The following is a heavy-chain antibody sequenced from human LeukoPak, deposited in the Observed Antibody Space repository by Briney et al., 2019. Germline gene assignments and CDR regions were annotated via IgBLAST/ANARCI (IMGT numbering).Heavy chain of an antibody. CDR1: GYSFTNYW. J-gene: IGHJ4*02. CDR2: IDPSDSYT. Sequence: GESLRISCKGPGYSFTNYWISWVRQMPGKGLGWMGRIDPSDSYTNYSPSFQGHVTISADKSISTAYLQWSSLKASDTAMYYCARTPAVTPDYWGQGTLVTVSS. V-gene: IGHV5-10-1*01. CDR3: ARTPAVTPDY. D-gene: IGHD4-11*01.